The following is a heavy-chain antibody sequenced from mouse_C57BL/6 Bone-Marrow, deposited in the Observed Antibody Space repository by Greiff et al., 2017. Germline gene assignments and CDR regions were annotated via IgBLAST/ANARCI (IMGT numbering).Heavy chain of an antibody. D-gene: IGHD2-4*01. Sequence: EVQLQQSGAELVRPGSSVKMSCKTSGYTFTSYGINWVKQRPGQGLEWIGYIYPGNGYTEYNEKFKGKATLTSDTSSSTAYMQLSSLTSEDSAIDFCARSTMITRMFAYWGQGTLVTVSA. V-gene: IGHV1-58*01. CDR2: IYPGNGYT. J-gene: IGHJ3*01. CDR1: GYTFTSYG. CDR3: ARSTMITRMFAY.